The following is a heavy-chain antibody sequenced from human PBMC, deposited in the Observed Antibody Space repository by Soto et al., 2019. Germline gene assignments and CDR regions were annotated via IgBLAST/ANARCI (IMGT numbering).Heavy chain of an antibody. J-gene: IGHJ4*02. CDR1: GGSISSSSYY. V-gene: IGHV4-39*01. Sequence: QLQLQESGLGLVKPSETLSLTCTVSGGSISSSSYYWGWIRQPPGKGLEWIGSIYYSGSTYYNPSLKSRVTLSVDTSKNQFSLKLSSVTAADTAVYYCARLVREGSYHDYWGQGTLVTVSS. D-gene: IGHD1-26*01. CDR2: IYYSGST. CDR3: ARLVREGSYHDY.